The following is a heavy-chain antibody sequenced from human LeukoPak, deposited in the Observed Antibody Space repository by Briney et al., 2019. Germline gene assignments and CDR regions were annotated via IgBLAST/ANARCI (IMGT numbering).Heavy chain of an antibody. CDR3: AKAGIGADGAGFLCEY. J-gene: IGHJ4*02. Sequence: GGSLTLSCAASGFTFSDYAMSWVRQAPGKGLEWVSTASYYVGKQYHTDSVRGRFTVSRDNSRNTVSLQMSSLRVEDTGIYYCAKAGIGADGAGFLCEYWGQGTLVTVSS. D-gene: IGHD1-1*01. V-gene: IGHV3-23*01. CDR2: ASYYVGKQ. CDR1: GFTFSDYA.